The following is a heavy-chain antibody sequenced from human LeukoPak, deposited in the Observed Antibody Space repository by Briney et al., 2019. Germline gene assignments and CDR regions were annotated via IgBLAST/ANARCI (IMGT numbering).Heavy chain of an antibody. Sequence: GGSLRLSCAASGLTFSSYAMSWVRQAPGKGLEWVSAISGNGGSTYYADSVKGRFTISRDNSKNTLYLQMNSLRAEDTAVYYCAKADPSSIAARVTYYFDYWGQGTLVTVSS. CDR2: ISGNGGST. D-gene: IGHD6-6*01. CDR1: GLTFSSYA. V-gene: IGHV3-23*01. CDR3: AKADPSSIAARVTYYFDY. J-gene: IGHJ4*02.